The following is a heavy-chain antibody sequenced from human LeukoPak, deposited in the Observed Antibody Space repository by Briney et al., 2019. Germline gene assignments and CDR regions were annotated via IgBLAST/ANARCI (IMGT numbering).Heavy chain of an antibody. CDR2: IYYSGNT. Sequence: SETLSLTCTVSGGSISSSRYYWAWIRQSPGKGLEWIATIYYSGNTYYNPSLRSRLIMSVDTSKNQFSLKLSSVTAADTAVYYCASSYGSGSYYVFDPWGQGTLVTVSS. CDR1: GGSISSSRYY. J-gene: IGHJ5*02. CDR3: ASSYGSGSYYVFDP. D-gene: IGHD3-10*01. V-gene: IGHV4-39*07.